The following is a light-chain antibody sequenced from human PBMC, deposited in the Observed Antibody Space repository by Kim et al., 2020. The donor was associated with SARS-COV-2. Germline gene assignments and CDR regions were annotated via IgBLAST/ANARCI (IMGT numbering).Light chain of an antibody. CDR3: QQYGSIPSP. CDR2: ITS. J-gene: IGKJ5*01. CDR1: PCVLSNY. V-gene: IGKV3-20*01. Sequence: PGARATLSCRASPCVLSNYLAWYQQKPGQAPRLLIYITSTRASGLPDRLSGRGSGAAFTLTISKLEPEDFAVYSCQQYGSIPSPFGHGTRLE.